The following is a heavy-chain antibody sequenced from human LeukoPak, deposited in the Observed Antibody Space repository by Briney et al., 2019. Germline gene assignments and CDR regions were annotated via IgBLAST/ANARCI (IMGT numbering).Heavy chain of an antibody. CDR3: AVGHTWGYIAAAPWY. Sequence: SVKVSCKASGGTFSSYAISWVRQAPGQGLEWMGRIIPIFGIANYAQKFQGRVTITADKSTSTAYMELSSLRSEDTAVYHCAVGHTWGYIAAAPWYWGQGTLVTVSS. D-gene: IGHD6-13*01. J-gene: IGHJ4*02. V-gene: IGHV1-69*04. CDR2: IIPIFGIA. CDR1: GGTFSSYA.